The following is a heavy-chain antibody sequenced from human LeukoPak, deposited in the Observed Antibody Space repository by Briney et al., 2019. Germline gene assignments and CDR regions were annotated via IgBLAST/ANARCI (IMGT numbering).Heavy chain of an antibody. CDR1: GFGLTYAY. J-gene: IGHJ4*02. CDR3: ATDNVDTALAMGPFWDY. D-gene: IGHD5-18*01. V-gene: IGHV3-15*01. CDR2: IKSKTDGGTT. Sequence: PGGSLRLSCAASGFGLTYAYVSWVRQAPGKGLEWVGRIKSKTDGGTTDYAAPVKGRFTISRDDSENTLYLQMNSLRTEDTAVYYCATDNVDTALAMGPFWDYWGQGTLVTVSS.